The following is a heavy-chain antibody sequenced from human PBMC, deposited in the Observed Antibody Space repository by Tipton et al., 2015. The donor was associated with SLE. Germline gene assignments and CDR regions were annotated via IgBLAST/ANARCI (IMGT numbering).Heavy chain of an antibody. CDR2: IYTSGST. D-gene: IGHD3-9*01. V-gene: IGHV4-61*09. Sequence: TLSLTCTVSGGSISSGSYYWSWIRQPAGKGLEWIGYIYTSGSTNYNPSLKSRVTISVDTSKNQFSLKLSSVTAADTAVYYCASRITTFALDVWGRGTVVTVSS. CDR1: GGSISSGSYY. CDR3: ASRITTFALDV. J-gene: IGHJ3*01.